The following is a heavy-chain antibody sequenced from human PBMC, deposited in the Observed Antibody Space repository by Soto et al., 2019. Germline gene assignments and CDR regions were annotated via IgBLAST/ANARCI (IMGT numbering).Heavy chain of an antibody. CDR3: ARSDYDSSGYYLVGAFDI. J-gene: IGHJ3*02. CDR1: GGTFSSYA. D-gene: IGHD3-22*01. CDR2: IIPIFGTA. Sequence: SVKVSCKASGGTFSSYAISWVRQAPGQGLEWMGGIIPIFGTANYAQKFQGRVTITADESTSTAYMELSSLRSEDTAVYYCARSDYDSSGYYLVGAFDIWGQGTMVTVSS. V-gene: IGHV1-69*13.